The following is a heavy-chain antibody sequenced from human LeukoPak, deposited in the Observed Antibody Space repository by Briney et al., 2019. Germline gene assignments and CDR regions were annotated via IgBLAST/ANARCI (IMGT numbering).Heavy chain of an antibody. V-gene: IGHV1-8*01. CDR1: GYNFTNYD. CDR3: VRAPQDGRDSLTGIQGVNWFHP. D-gene: IGHD3-9*01. CDR2: MNPNSGNT. Sequence: ASVKVSCKASGYNFTNYDINWVRQATGHGPEWIGWMNPNSGNTGYAQRFQGRVDLTRDTSISTAYMDLSSLRSGDTAVYYCVRAPQDGRDSLTGIQGVNWFHPWGQGTLVTVFS. J-gene: IGHJ5*02.